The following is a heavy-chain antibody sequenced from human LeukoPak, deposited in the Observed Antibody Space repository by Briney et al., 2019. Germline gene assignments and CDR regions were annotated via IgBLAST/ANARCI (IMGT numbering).Heavy chain of an antibody. J-gene: IGHJ4*02. D-gene: IGHD4-17*01. CDR2: ISGRSSFI. V-gene: IGHV3-21*01. Sequence: GGSLRLSCAASGFTFSDYSMNWVRQAPGKGLEWVSSISGRSSFIYYADSVKGRFTISRDNAKNSLYLQMNSLRAEDTAVYYCAREPTTVTTDASFDYWGQGTLVTVSS. CDR3: AREPTTVTTDASFDY. CDR1: GFTFSDYS.